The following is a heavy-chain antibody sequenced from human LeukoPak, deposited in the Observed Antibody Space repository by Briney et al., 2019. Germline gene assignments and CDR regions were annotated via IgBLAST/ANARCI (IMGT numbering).Heavy chain of an antibody. V-gene: IGHV3-74*01. D-gene: IGHD5-18*01. CDR3: ARGAGYSYGYFDY. CDR1: GIIFSNYW. CDR2: INRDGSST. Sequence: GGSLRLSCAASGIIFSNYWMHWVRQAPGKGLVWVSRINRDGSSTSYADSVKGRFTISRDNAKNTLYLQMNSLRAEDTAVYYCARGAGYSYGYFDYWGQGTLVTVSS. J-gene: IGHJ4*02.